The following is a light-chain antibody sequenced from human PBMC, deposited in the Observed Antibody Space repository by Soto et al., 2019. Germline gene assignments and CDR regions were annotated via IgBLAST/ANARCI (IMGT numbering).Light chain of an antibody. CDR2: SAS. CDR3: QQHNSYPYT. J-gene: IGKJ2*01. V-gene: IGKV1-9*01. CDR1: QDIGTF. Sequence: DIQLTQSPSFLSASVGDRVTIACRASQDIGTFLAWYQQKPGKAPQLLIYSASNLHSGVPSRFSGSGSGTEFTLTVSSLQPEDFATYHCQQHNSYPYTFGQGTNVDI.